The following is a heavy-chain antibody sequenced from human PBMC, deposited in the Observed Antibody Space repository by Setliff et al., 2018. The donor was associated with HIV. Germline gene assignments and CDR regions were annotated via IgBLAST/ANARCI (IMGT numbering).Heavy chain of an antibody. Sequence: PSETLSLTCTVSGGSISSGSYYWSWIRQPAGKGLEWIGRIYTSGSTNYNPSLKSRVTISLDTSKNQFSLQVTSVTAADTAVYYCARDPYCPNTCYEDFTFDSWGQGTLVTVSS. J-gene: IGHJ4*02. CDR2: IYTSGST. CDR3: ARDPYCPNTCYEDFTFDS. CDR1: GGSISSGSYY. D-gene: IGHD2-8*01. V-gene: IGHV4-61*02.